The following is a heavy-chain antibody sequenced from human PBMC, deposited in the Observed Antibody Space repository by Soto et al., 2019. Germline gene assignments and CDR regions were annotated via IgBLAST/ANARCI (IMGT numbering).Heavy chain of an antibody. CDR2: ISGSGGSK. V-gene: IGHV3-23*01. D-gene: IGHD3-16*01. CDR3: AKELFDYVWGARVRYFDY. CDR1: GFTFSSYA. Sequence: EVQLLESGGGLVQPGGSLRLSCAASGFTFSSYAMSWVRQAPGKGLEWVSAISGSGGSKYYADSVKGRFTISRDNSKNALYLQMNSLRAEDTAVYYCAKELFDYVWGARVRYFDYWGQGTLVTVSS. J-gene: IGHJ4*02.